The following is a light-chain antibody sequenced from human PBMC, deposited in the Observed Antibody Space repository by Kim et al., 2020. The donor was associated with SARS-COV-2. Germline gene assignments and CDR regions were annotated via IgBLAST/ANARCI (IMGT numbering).Light chain of an antibody. CDR3: SSYTSSSTYV. CDR2: DVS. CDR1: SSDVGGYNY. J-gene: IGLJ1*01. V-gene: IGLV2-14*01. Sequence: QSVLTQPASVSGSPGQSITISCTGTSSDVGGYNYVSWYQQHPGKAPKLMIYDVSKRPSGVSNRFSGSKSVNTASLTISGLQAEDEADYYCSSYTSSSTYVFGTGTKVTVL.